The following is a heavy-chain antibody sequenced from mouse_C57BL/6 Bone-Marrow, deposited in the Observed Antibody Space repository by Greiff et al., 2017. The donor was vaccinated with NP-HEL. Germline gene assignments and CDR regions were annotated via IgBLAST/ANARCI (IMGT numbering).Heavy chain of an antibody. J-gene: IGHJ3*01. CDR3: ARKGDGVHWFAY. CDR1: GYTFTDYY. V-gene: IGHV1-26*01. CDR2: INPNNGGT. Sequence: VQLQQSGPELVKPGASVKISCKASGYTFTDYYMNWVKQSHGKSLEWIGDINPNNGGTSYNQKFKGKATLTVDKSSSTAYMELRSLTSEDSAVYYCARKGDGVHWFAYWGQGTLVTVSA. D-gene: IGHD1-1*02.